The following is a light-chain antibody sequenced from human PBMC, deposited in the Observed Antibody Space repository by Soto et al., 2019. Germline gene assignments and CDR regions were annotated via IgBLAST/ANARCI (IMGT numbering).Light chain of an antibody. CDR2: RNN. Sequence: QSVLTQPPSSSVTPGQRVTISCSGSSSNIGSNYVYWYQQLPGTAPKLLIYRNNQRPSGVPDRFSGSKSGTSASLAISGLRSEDEADYYCAAWDDSLSAGLFGTGTKVT. CDR3: AAWDDSLSAGL. J-gene: IGLJ1*01. V-gene: IGLV1-47*01. CDR1: SSNIGSNY.